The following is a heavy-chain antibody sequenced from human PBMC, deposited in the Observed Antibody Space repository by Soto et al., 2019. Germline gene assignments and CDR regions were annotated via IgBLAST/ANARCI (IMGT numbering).Heavy chain of an antibody. CDR3: ARDVGKARVYYYGMDV. CDR2: IYYSGST. D-gene: IGHD6-6*01. Sequence: SETLSLTCTVSGGSISSGDYYWSWIRQPPGKGLEWIGYIYYSGSTYYNPSLKSRVTISVDTSKNQFSLKLSSVTAADTAVYYCARDVGKARVYYYGMDVWGQGTTVTVSS. J-gene: IGHJ6*02. V-gene: IGHV4-30-4*01. CDR1: GGSISSGDYY.